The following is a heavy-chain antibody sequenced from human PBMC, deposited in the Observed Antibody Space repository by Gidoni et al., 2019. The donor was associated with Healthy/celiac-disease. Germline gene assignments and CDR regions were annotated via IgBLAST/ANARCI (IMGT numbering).Heavy chain of an antibody. J-gene: IGHJ6*02. D-gene: IGHD3-22*01. CDR2: ISYDGSNK. V-gene: IGHV3-30-3*01. CDR3: ARGAPMIPGGMDV. Sequence: QVQLVESGGGVVQPGRSLRLSCAAPGFPFSSYAMHWVRQAPGKGLEWVAVISYDGSNKYYADSVKGRFTISRDNSKNTLYLQMNSLRAEDTAVYYCARGAPMIPGGMDVWGQGTTVTVSS. CDR1: GFPFSSYA.